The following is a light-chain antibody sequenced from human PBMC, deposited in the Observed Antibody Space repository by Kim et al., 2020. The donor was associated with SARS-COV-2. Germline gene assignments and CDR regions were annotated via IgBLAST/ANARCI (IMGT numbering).Light chain of an antibody. CDR3: QSYDSSTRV. CDR1: SGSIASNY. J-gene: IGLJ3*02. CDR2: EDN. V-gene: IGLV6-57*02. Sequence: GKTVTISCTGSSGSIASNYVQWYQQRPGSAPTTVIYEDNQRPSGVPDRFSGSIDSSSNSASLTISGLKTEDEADYYCQSYDSSTRVFGGGTQLTVL.